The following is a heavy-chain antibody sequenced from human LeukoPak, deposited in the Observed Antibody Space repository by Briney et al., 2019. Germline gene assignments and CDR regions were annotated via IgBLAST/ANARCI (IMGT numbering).Heavy chain of an antibody. V-gene: IGHV3-7*04. Sequence: GGSLRLSCAASGFTFRSYWMSWVRQAPGKGLEWVANIKQDGNERYYVDSVKGRFTISRDNAKHSLYLQMNSLRAEDTAVYYCTREYYYGSGSYYAGYWGQGTLVTVSS. CDR2: IKQDGNER. CDR3: TREYYYGSGSYYAGY. J-gene: IGHJ4*02. D-gene: IGHD3-10*01. CDR1: GFTFRSYW.